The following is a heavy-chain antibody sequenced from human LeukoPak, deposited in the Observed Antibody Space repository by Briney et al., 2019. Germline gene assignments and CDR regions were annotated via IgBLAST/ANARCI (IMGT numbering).Heavy chain of an antibody. CDR1: GFTFSSYW. V-gene: IGHV3-7*01. Sequence: PGGSLRLSCAASGFTFSSYWMSWVRQAPGKGLEWVANIKQDGSEKYYVDSVKGRFTISRDNAKNSLYLQMNSLRAEDTAVYYCARVLGYDFWSGYSNWFDPWGQGTLVTVSS. CDR2: IKQDGSEK. J-gene: IGHJ5*02. D-gene: IGHD3-3*01. CDR3: ARVLGYDFWSGYSNWFDP.